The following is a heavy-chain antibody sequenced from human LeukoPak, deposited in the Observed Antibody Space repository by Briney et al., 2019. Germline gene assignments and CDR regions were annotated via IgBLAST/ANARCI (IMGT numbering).Heavy chain of an antibody. CDR2: VYHGGSS. J-gene: IGHJ4*02. CDR3: ARRVGSSDCFDY. V-gene: IGHV4-38-2*02. CDR1: GYSISSGFY. D-gene: IGHD6-6*01. Sequence: PSQTLSLTCTVSGYSISSGFYWGWIRQPPGKGLEWIGNVYHGGSSYYNPSLKSRVTISVDTSKNQFSLNLYSVTAADTAVYYCARRVGSSDCFDYWGQGTLVTVSS.